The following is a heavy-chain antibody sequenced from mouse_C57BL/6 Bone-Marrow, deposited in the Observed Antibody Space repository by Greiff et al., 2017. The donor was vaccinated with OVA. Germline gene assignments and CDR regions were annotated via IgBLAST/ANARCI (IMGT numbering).Heavy chain of an antibody. V-gene: IGHV1-4*01. CDR3: TRGYYFDY. CDR1: GYTFTSYT. CDR2: IDPTNDYT. Sequence: QVQLQQSGAELARPGASVKMSCKASGYTFTSYTIHWVKQRPGQGLEWIGYIDPTNDYTNYNQKFKGKATLTADKSSSTAYMQLSSLTSEDSAVYYCTRGYYFDYEGQGTTLTVSS. J-gene: IGHJ2*01.